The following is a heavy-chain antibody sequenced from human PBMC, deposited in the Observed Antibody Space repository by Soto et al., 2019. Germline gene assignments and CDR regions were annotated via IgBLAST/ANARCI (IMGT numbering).Heavy chain of an antibody. J-gene: IGHJ4*02. D-gene: IGHD3-9*01. Sequence: QLQLQESGPGLVKPSETLSLTCTVSGGSISSSSYYWGWIRQPPGKGLEWIGSIYYSGSTYYNPSLKSRVTISVDTSKNQFSLKLSSVTAADTAVYYCARRESYDILTGYYHFDYWDQGTLVTVSS. CDR2: IYYSGST. V-gene: IGHV4-39*01. CDR3: ARRESYDILTGYYHFDY. CDR1: GGSISSSSYY.